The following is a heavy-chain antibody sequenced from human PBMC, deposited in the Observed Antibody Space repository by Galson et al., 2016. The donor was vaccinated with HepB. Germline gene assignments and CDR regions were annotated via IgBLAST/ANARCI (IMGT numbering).Heavy chain of an antibody. CDR2: TYYRSKWYN. D-gene: IGHD2-15*01. CDR3: TRLLAANGYYGMDV. J-gene: IGHJ6*02. Sequence: CAISGDSVSSNSAAWNWIRQSPSRGLEWLGRTYYRSKWYNEYAVSVKSRRTINPDTSKNPFTLQLNSVTPDDPAVYYCTRLLAANGYYGMDVWGQGTTVIVSS. CDR1: GDSVSSNSAA. V-gene: IGHV6-1*01.